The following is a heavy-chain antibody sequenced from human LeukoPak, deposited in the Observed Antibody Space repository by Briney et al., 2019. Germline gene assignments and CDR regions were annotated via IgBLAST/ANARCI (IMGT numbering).Heavy chain of an antibody. V-gene: IGHV1-69*05. Sequence: SVKVSCKASGGTFSNYAISWVRQAPGQGPEWMGRIIPIFGTANYAQKFQGRVTITTDESTSTAYMELSSLRSEDTAVYYCARDPLTGTSAFDIWGQGTMVTVSS. CDR3: ARDPLTGTSAFDI. D-gene: IGHD1-20*01. CDR2: IIPIFGTA. CDR1: GGTFSNYA. J-gene: IGHJ3*02.